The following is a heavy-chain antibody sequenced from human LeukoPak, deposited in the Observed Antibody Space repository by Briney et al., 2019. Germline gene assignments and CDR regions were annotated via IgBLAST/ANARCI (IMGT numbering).Heavy chain of an antibody. CDR1: GGSFSGYY. Sequence: SETLSLTCAVYGGSFSGYYWGWIRQPPGKGLEWIGSIYYSGSTYYNPSLKSRVTISVDTSKNQFSLKLSSVTAADTAVYYCASRIAAAAGGLVDYWGQGTLVTVSS. V-gene: IGHV4-39*01. CDR3: ASRIAAAAGGLVDY. CDR2: IYYSGST. J-gene: IGHJ4*02. D-gene: IGHD6-13*01.